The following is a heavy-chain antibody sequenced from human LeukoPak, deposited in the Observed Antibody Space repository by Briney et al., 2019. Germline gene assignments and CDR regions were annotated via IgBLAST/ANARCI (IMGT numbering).Heavy chain of an antibody. CDR3: ARAYSSGPELVSRYGWFDP. Sequence: ASVKVSCKASGYTFTSYGISWVRQAPGQGLEWMGWISAYNGNTNYAQKLQGRVTMTTDTSTSTAYMELRSLRSDDTAGYYCARAYSSGPELVSRYGWFDPWGQGTLVTVSS. V-gene: IGHV1-18*01. CDR2: ISAYNGNT. J-gene: IGHJ5*02. D-gene: IGHD6-19*01. CDR1: GYTFTSYG.